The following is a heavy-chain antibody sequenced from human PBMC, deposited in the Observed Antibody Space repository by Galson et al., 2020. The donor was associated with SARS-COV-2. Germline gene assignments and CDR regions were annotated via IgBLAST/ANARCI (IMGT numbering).Heavy chain of an antibody. Sequence: GESLKISCKASGYSFTDYYVHWVRQAPGQGLEWMGWINPNSGGTDSAQKFQGRVSMTRDTSITTAYMELSRLRSDDTAVYYCARDVAGALNIWGQGTMVTVSS. V-gene: IGHV1-2*02. D-gene: IGHD6-19*01. CDR1: GYSFTDYY. CDR3: ARDVAGALNI. J-gene: IGHJ3*02. CDR2: INPNSGGT.